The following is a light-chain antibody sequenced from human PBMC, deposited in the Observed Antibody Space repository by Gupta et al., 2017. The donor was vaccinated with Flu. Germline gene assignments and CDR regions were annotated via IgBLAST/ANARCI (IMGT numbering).Light chain of an antibody. CDR3: QQEGSSPLT. CDR2: GAS. J-gene: IGKJ4*01. CDR1: QSVRSRY. V-gene: IGKV3-20*01. Sequence: GTLFLSPGERATLSCRASQSVRSRYLAWYQQKPGQAPRLLIYGASSRATGIPDRFSGSGSGTDFTLTISRLEPEDFAVFYCQQEGSSPLTFGGGTEVEIK.